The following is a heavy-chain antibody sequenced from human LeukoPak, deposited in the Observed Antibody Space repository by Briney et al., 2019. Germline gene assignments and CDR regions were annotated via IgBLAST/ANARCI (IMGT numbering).Heavy chain of an antibody. CDR3: ARDLPVGDSTSY. CDR1: GFTFSSYA. V-gene: IGHV3-48*03. D-gene: IGHD1-26*01. CDR2: IDSSGTSI. Sequence: GGSLRLSCAASGFTFSSYAMHWVRQAPGKGLEWVSYIDSSGTSIYYADSVKGRFTTSRDNAKNSLSLQMNSLRVEDTAVYYCARDLPVGDSTSYWGQGTLVTVSA. J-gene: IGHJ4*01.